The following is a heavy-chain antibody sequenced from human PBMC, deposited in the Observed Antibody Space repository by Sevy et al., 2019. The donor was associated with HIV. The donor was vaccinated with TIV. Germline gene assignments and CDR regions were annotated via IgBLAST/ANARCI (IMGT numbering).Heavy chain of an antibody. CDR3: VRERAGLDH. CDR2: ICDGRNT. CDR1: GFTVTFNS. J-gene: IGHJ4*02. Sequence: GGSLRLSCAASGFTVTFNSMSWVRQAPGRGLVWVSVICDGRNTYYADSVKGRFTIFRDSFKDTVDLQMDSVRPEDSGVYYCVRERAGLDHWGQGTLVTVSS. D-gene: IGHD6-19*01. V-gene: IGHV3-53*01.